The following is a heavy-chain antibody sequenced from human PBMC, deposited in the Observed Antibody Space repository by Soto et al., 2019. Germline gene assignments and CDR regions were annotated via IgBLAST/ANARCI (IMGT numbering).Heavy chain of an antibody. V-gene: IGHV6-1*01. J-gene: IGHJ6*03. Sequence: PSQTLSLTCAISGDSVSSNSAAWNWIRQSPSRGLEWLGRTYYRSKWYNDYAVSVKSRITINPDTSKNQFSLQLNSVTPEDTAVYYCARGSSTMARESYYYYYMDGWGTGTTVTVPS. CDR2: TYYRSKWYN. CDR1: GDSVSSNSAA. CDR3: ARGSSTMARESYYYYYMDG. D-gene: IGHD2-2*01.